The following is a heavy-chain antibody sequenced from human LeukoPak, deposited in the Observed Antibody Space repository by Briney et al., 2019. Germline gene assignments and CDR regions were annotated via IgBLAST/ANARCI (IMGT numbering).Heavy chain of an antibody. V-gene: IGHV3-30*18. D-gene: IGHD3-9*01. CDR1: GFTFSSYA. Sequence: GGSLRLSCAASGFTFSSYAMNWVRQAPGKGLEWVAVISYDGSNKYYADSVKGRFTISRDNSKNTLYLQMNSLRAEDTAVYYCAKDGPNNPKGSPPSTYDILTGYQDYWGQGTLVTVSS. CDR3: AKDGPNNPKGSPPSTYDILTGYQDY. J-gene: IGHJ4*02. CDR2: ISYDGSNK.